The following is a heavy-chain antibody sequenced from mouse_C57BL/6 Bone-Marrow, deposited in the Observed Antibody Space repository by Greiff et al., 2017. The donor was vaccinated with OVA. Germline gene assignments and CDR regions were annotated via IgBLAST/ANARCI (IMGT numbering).Heavy chain of an antibody. CDR2: IDPENGDT. CDR3: TTCYYGSSWYFDV. V-gene: IGHV14-4*01. D-gene: IGHD1-1*01. J-gene: IGHJ1*03. Sequence: EVQVVESGAELVRPGASVKLSCTASGFNIKDDYMHWVKQRPEQGLEWIGWIDPENGDTEYASKFQGKATITVDTSSHTAYLQLRSLTSEDTAVYYWTTCYYGSSWYFDVWGTGTTVTVSS. CDR1: GFNIKDDY.